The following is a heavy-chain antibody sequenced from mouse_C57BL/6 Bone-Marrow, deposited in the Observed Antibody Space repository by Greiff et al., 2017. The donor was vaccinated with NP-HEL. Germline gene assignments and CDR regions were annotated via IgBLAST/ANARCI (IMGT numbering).Heavy chain of an antibody. CDR1: GFNIKNTY. CDR3: ARSITTVVGGYYYAMDY. V-gene: IGHV14-3*01. CDR2: IDPANGNT. J-gene: IGHJ4*01. Sequence: EVQLQQSVAELVRPGASVKLSCTASGFNIKNTYMHWVKQRPEQGLEWIGRIDPANGNTKYAPKFQGKATITADTSSNTAYLQLSSLTSEDTAIYYCARSITTVVGGYYYAMDYWGQGTSVTVSS. D-gene: IGHD1-1*01.